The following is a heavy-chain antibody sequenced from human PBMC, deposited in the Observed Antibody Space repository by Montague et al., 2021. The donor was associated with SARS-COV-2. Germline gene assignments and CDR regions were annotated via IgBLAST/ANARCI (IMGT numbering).Heavy chain of an antibody. J-gene: IGHJ6*02. Sequence: SETLSLTCTVSGGSISSSSYYWGWIRQPPGKGLEWIGSIYYSGSTYYNPSLESRVTLSVDTSKNQFSLKLSSVTAADTAVYYCARVGRQQLVRLSGMDVWGQGTTVTVSS. D-gene: IGHD6-13*01. CDR2: IYYSGST. CDR1: GGSISSSSYY. CDR3: ARVGRQQLVRLSGMDV. V-gene: IGHV4-39*07.